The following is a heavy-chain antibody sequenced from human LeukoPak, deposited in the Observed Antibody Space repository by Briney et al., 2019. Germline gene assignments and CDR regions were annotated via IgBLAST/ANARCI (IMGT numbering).Heavy chain of an antibody. D-gene: IGHD3-22*01. V-gene: IGHV4-38-2*01. CDR1: NYPITSDSC. J-gene: IGHJ4*02. CDR2: ICNGGNT. Sequence: PSETLSLTCDVSNYPITSDSCWAWIRQPPGRGLEWLATICNGGNTNYNPSLENRLTISLDASKNQFSVKLTSVAAADTAFYFCARIHYYNTRAPFHYWGQGTLITVSS. CDR3: ARIHYYNTRAPFHY.